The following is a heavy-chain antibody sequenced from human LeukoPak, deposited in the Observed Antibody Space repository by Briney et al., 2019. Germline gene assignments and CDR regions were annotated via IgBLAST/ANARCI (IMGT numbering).Heavy chain of an antibody. V-gene: IGHV3-48*03. CDR3: ARDGVGY. CDR1: EFTLSSYE. Sequence: GGSLRLSCAASEFTLSSYEMNWVRQAPGKGLEWVSYISSSGDTIYYADSVKGRFTVSRDNAKNSLYLQMNSLRAEDTAVYYCARDGVGYWGQGTLVTVSS. D-gene: IGHD3-16*01. CDR2: ISSSGDTI. J-gene: IGHJ4*02.